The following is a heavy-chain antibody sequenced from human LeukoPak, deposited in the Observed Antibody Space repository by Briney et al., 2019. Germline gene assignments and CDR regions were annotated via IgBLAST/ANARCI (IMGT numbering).Heavy chain of an antibody. J-gene: IGHJ4*02. CDR1: GFTFSSYA. Sequence: GGSLRLSCAASGFTFSSYAMSWVRQAPGKGLEWVSAISGSGGSTYYADSVKGRFTISRDNSKNTLYLQMNSLRAEDTAVYYCAKGYRGWYPTHQGNFDYWGQGTLVTVSS. CDR2: ISGSGGST. CDR3: AKGYRGWYPTHQGNFDY. V-gene: IGHV3-23*01. D-gene: IGHD6-19*01.